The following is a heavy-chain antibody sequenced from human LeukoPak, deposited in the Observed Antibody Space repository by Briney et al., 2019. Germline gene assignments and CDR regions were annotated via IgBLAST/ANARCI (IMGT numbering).Heavy chain of an antibody. J-gene: IGHJ6*02. CDR1: GGSMGGFF. Sequence: PSETLSLTCTVSGGSMGGFFWTWIRQPPGRELEWIGSIYYSGSSTKYNPSLKSRVTISVDTSKSQFSLNLNSATAADTAVYYCARTSRHFYGSGTNLTPWPAGMDVWGQGTTVTVSS. V-gene: IGHV4-59*01. D-gene: IGHD3-10*01. CDR2: IYYSGSST. CDR3: ARTSRHFYGSGTNLTPWPAGMDV.